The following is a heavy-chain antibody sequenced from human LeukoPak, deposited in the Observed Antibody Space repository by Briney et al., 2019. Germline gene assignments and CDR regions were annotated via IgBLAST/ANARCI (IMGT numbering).Heavy chain of an antibody. V-gene: IGHV3-7*01. D-gene: IGHD3-22*01. CDR1: GFTFSSYW. J-gene: IGHJ6*02. CDR3: ARDRSYDSSGYYQGRYYYGMDV. CDR2: IKQDGSEK. Sequence: PGGSLRLSCAASGFTFSSYWMSWVRQAPGKGLEWVANIKQDGSEKYYVDSVKGRFTISRDNAKNSLYLQMNSLRAEDTAVYYCARDRSYDSSGYYQGRYYYGMDVWGQGTTVTASS.